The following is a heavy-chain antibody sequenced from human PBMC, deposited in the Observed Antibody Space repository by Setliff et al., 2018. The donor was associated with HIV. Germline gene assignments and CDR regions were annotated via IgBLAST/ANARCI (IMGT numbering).Heavy chain of an antibody. D-gene: IGHD3-16*01. CDR3: ARGVPADGYAFDV. CDR1: GYSFTNYG. J-gene: IGHJ4*02. CDR2: ISVYNADT. Sequence: ASVKVSCKASGYSFTNYGLNWVRQAPGQGLEWMGWISVYNADTNYAQNLQGRVTMTTDTSTTTAFMELRSLISDDTAVYYCARGVPADGYAFDVWGQGTLVTVSS. V-gene: IGHV1-18*01.